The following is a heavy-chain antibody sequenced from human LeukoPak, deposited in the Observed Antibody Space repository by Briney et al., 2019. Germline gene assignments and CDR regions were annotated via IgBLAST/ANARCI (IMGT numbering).Heavy chain of an antibody. CDR2: IKQDGSDN. V-gene: IGHV3-7*05. CDR1: GFTFSTYW. J-gene: IGHJ4*02. Sequence: TGGSLRLSCAASGFTFSTYWMSWVRQAPGKGLEWVANIKQDGSDNNYLDSVKGRFTISRDNAKSSLYLQMNSLRAEDTAVYYCARDSSGSLEYWGQGTLVTVSS. D-gene: IGHD1-26*01. CDR3: ARDSSGSLEY.